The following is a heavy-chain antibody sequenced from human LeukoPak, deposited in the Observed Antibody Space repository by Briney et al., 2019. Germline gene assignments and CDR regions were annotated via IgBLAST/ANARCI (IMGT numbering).Heavy chain of an antibody. CDR2: IDPNDGET. V-gene: IGHV1-2*06. J-gene: IGHJ3*01. D-gene: IGHD2-15*01. CDR1: GYMFDVFF. CDR3: VTSGGLPSNTLSV. Sequence: ASLTVSCEASGYMFDVFFMHWVRQGPRQGLEWMGRIDPNDGETVYAQEFQGRVTMTRDTSIATAYMELTSLTFDDSAVYYCVTSGGLPSNTLSVWGQGTKVTVSS.